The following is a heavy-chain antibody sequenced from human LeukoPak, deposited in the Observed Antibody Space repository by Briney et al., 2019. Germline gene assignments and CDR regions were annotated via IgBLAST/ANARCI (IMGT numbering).Heavy chain of an antibody. D-gene: IGHD3-22*01. CDR3: ARHSFYYGSTRDYFDY. CDR2: IYSSGST. CDR1: GGSISSHY. V-gene: IGHV4-4*08. J-gene: IGHJ4*02. Sequence: SETLSLTCSVSGGSISSHYWSWFRQPPGKGLEWIGYIYSSGSTDYHPSLKSRVTISVDTSNNQFSLKLGSVTAADTAVCYCARHSFYYGSTRDYFDYWGQGTLVTVSS.